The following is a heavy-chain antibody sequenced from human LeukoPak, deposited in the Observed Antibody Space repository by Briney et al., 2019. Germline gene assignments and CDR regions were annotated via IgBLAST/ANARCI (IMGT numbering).Heavy chain of an antibody. Sequence: ASVKVSCKASGYTFTSYDINWVRQATGQGLEWMGWMNPNSGGTNYAQKFQGRVTMTRDTSISTAYMELSRLRSDDTAVYYCARDHDPIWGQGTMVTVSS. V-gene: IGHV1-2*02. CDR1: GYTFTSYD. CDR2: MNPNSGGT. CDR3: ARDHDPI. J-gene: IGHJ3*02. D-gene: IGHD3-3*01.